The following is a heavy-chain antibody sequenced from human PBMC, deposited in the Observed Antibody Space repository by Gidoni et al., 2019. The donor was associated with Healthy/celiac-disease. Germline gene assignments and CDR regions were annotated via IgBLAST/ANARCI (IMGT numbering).Heavy chain of an antibody. J-gene: IGHJ4*02. Sequence: EVQLVQSGAEVKKPGESLRISCKGSGYSFTSYWISWVRQMPGKGLEWMGRIDPSDSYTNYSPSFQGHVTISADKSISTAYLQWSSLKASDTAMYYCARQYCTNGVCYSPLSYWGQGTLVTVSS. V-gene: IGHV5-10-1*03. D-gene: IGHD2-8*01. CDR2: IDPSDSYT. CDR1: GYSFTSYW. CDR3: ARQYCTNGVCYSPLSY.